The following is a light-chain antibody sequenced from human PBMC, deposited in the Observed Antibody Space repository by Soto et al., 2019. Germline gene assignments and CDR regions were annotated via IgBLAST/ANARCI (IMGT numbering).Light chain of an antibody. CDR3: QQYYNTPST. J-gene: IGKJ4*01. V-gene: IGKV4-1*01. CDR1: QSVLYNSNNKNY. CDR2: WAS. Sequence: DIVMTQSPDSLAVSLGERATINCKSSQSVLYNSNNKNYLAWYQEKPGQPPKLLIYWASTRESGVPDRLSGSGSGTDFTLTISRLEAEDVAVYYCQQYYNTPSTFGGGTKVEIK.